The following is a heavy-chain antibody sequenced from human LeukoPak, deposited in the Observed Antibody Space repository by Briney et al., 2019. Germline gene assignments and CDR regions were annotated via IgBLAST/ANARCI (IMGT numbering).Heavy chain of an antibody. CDR3: ARLSIAAAGTVQRYYYYGMDV. Sequence: SETLSLTCTVSGGSISSGDYYWSWIRQPAGKGLEWIGRIYTSGSTNYNPSLKSRVTMSVDTSKNQFSLKLSSVTAADTAVYYCARLSIAAAGTVQRYYYYGMDVWGQGTTVTVSS. CDR1: GGSISSGDYY. CDR2: IYTSGST. V-gene: IGHV4-61*02. J-gene: IGHJ6*02. D-gene: IGHD6-13*01.